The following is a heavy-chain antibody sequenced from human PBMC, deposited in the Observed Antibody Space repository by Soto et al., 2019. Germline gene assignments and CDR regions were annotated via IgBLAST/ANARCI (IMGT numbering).Heavy chain of an antibody. CDR1: GGTISSYA. J-gene: IGHJ6*02. D-gene: IGHD2-15*01. Sequence: QVQLVQSGAEVKKPGSWVKLSCKASGGTISSYAISWVRQAPGQGLEWMGGIIPIFGTANYAQKFQGRVTITADESTSTAYMELSSLRSEDTAVYYCASKVDYYYGMDVWGQGTTVTVSS. CDR3: ASKVDYYYGMDV. V-gene: IGHV1-69*01. CDR2: IIPIFGTA.